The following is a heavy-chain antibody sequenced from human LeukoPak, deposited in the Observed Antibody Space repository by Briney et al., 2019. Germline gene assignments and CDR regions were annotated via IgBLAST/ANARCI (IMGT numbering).Heavy chain of an antibody. D-gene: IGHD3-22*01. CDR1: GGSISSYY. Sequence: SETLSLTCTVSGGSISSYYWSWIRQPPGKGLEWIGYIYYSGSTIYNPSLKSRLTISIDTSKNQFSLKLSSVTAADTAVYYCARLKSDSSGYYPFGYWGQGTLVTVSS. V-gene: IGHV4-59*08. CDR3: ARLKSDSSGYYPFGY. CDR2: IYYSGST. J-gene: IGHJ4*02.